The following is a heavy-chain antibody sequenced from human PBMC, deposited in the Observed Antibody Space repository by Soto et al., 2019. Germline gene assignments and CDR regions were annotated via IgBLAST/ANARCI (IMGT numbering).Heavy chain of an antibody. CDR1: GYTFTSYA. V-gene: IGHV1-3*01. CDR3: ARGPNPYYCDY. Sequence: ASVKVSCKASGYTFTSYAMHWVRQAPGQRLEWMGWINAGNGNTKYSQKFQGRVTITRDTSASTAYMELSSLRSEDTVVYYCARGPNPYYCDYWGQGTLVTVSS. J-gene: IGHJ4*02. CDR2: INAGNGNT.